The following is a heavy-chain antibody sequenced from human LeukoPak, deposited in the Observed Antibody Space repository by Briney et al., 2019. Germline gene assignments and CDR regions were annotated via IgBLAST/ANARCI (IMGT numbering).Heavy chain of an antibody. Sequence: SETLSLTCIVSGDSVSGYYWSWIRQPPGKGLEWIGYIYYSGSTNYNPSLKSRVTISVDTSKNQFSLKLSSVTAADTAVYYCAREGWSGQGVDYWGQGTLVTVSS. V-gene: IGHV4-59*02. CDR3: AREGWSGQGVDY. D-gene: IGHD3-3*01. CDR1: GDSVSGYY. CDR2: IYYSGST. J-gene: IGHJ4*02.